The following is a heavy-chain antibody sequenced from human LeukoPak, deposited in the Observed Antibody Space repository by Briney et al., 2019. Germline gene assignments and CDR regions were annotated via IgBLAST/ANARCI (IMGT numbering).Heavy chain of an antibody. CDR2: TYYTSKWYN. CDR3: VRAKEITMVRGVIEYFDY. CDR1: GDSVSSNSAA. Sequence: SQTLSLTCTISGDSVSSNSAAWNWIRQSPSRGLEWLGRTYYTSKWYNDYAVSVKSRITINPDTSKNQFSLQLNSVTPEDTAVYYCVRAKEITMVRGVIEYFDYWGQGTLVTVSS. J-gene: IGHJ4*02. D-gene: IGHD3-10*01. V-gene: IGHV6-1*01.